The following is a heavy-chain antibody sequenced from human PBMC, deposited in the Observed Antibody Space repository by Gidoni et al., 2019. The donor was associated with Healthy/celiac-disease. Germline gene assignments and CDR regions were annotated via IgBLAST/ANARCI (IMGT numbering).Heavy chain of an antibody. Sequence: QVQLVASGGGVVQPGRSLRLSCAASGFPFSSYGMHWVRQPPGKGLGGVAVIWYDGSNKYYADSVKGRFTISRDNSKNTLYLQMNSLRAEDTAVYYCARGVGAEPDYFDYWGQGTLVTVSS. V-gene: IGHV3-33*01. CDR3: ARGVGAEPDYFDY. CDR2: IWYDGSNK. D-gene: IGHD1-26*01. J-gene: IGHJ4*02. CDR1: GFPFSSYG.